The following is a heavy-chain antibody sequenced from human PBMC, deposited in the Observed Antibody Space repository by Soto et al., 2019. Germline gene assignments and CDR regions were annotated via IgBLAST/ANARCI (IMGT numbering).Heavy chain of an antibody. J-gene: IGHJ4*02. D-gene: IGHD6-13*01. CDR2: IYNSGTT. Sequence: QVQLQESGPGLVKPSQTLSLSCSVSGGSISSSGYYWTWLRQHPGKGLEWIGYIYNSGTTYYSPSLKGRITISIDTSDNQFSLKLSSVTAADTAVYYCARGIFLATAAAYFDHWGQGTLVTVSS. CDR1: GGSISSSGYY. V-gene: IGHV4-31*03. CDR3: ARGIFLATAAAYFDH.